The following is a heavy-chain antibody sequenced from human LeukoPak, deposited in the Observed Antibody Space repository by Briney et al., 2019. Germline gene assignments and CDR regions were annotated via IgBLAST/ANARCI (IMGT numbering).Heavy chain of an antibody. CDR2: IKTKTDGGTT. J-gene: IGHJ4*02. Sequence: GGSLRLSCAASGFTFSSAWMSWVRQAPGQGLEWLGRIKTKTDGGTTDYAAPVKGRFTISRDDSKDSLYLQMNSLKSDDTAVYYCANIFGGNSHRSDYWGQGTLVTVSS. CDR3: ANIFGGNSHRSDY. V-gene: IGHV3-15*01. CDR1: GFTFSSAW. D-gene: IGHD4-23*01.